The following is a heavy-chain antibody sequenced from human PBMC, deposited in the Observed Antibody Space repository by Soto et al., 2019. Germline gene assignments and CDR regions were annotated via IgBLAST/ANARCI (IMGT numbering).Heavy chain of an antibody. CDR1: GGYVRSGSYY. Sequence: SETLPVPRTVSGGYVRSGSYYGSLILQPPGKGLEWIGSIYYSGSPYNNPSLKSRVSMSVDTSNNQFSLKLRSVTAAATALYYCARQRTSVVTQAHFDSWGQGSLVTVSS. D-gene: IGHD2-21*02. J-gene: IGHJ4*02. CDR2: IYYSGSP. CDR3: ARQRTSVVTQAHFDS. V-gene: IGHV4-39*01.